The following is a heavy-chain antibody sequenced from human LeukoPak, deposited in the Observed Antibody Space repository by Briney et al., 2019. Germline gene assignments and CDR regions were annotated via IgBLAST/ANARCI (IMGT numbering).Heavy chain of an antibody. CDR1: GFIFSSYS. D-gene: IGHD1-7*01. J-gene: IGHJ4*02. V-gene: IGHV3-21*01. CDR2: ISSSSSYI. Sequence: GGSLRLSCAASGFIFSSYSMNWVRQAPGKGLEWVSSISSSSSYIYYADSVKGRFTISRDNAKNSLYLQMNSLRAEDTAVYYCARGGRAGTSVGGYWGQGTLVTVSS. CDR3: ARGGRAGTSVGGY.